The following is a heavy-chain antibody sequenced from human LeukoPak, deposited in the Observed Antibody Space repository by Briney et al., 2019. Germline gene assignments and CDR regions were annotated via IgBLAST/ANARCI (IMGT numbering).Heavy chain of an antibody. CDR3: ARDPTYYLRYGYFDS. Sequence: GGSLRLSCAASGFTFSSYWMSWVRQAPGKGLEWVANIKQDGSEKYYVDSVKGRFTISRDNAKNSLYLQMNSLRAEDTAVYYCARDPTYYLRYGYFDSWGQGTLVTVSS. CDR1: GFTFSSYW. V-gene: IGHV3-7*01. CDR2: IKQDGSEK. D-gene: IGHD1-26*01. J-gene: IGHJ4*02.